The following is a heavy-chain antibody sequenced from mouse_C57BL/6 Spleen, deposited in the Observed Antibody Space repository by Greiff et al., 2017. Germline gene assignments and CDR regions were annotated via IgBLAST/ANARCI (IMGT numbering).Heavy chain of an antibody. D-gene: IGHD2-4*01. CDR2: IYPRSGNT. CDR3: ARRGDYDPFAY. Sequence: QVQLQQSGAELARPGASVKLSCKASGYTFTSYGISWVKLRTGQGLEWIGEIYPRSGNTYYNEKFKGKATLTADKSSSAAYMELRSLTSEDSAVYFCARRGDYDPFAYWGQGTLVTVSA. J-gene: IGHJ3*01. CDR1: GYTFTSYG. V-gene: IGHV1-81*01.